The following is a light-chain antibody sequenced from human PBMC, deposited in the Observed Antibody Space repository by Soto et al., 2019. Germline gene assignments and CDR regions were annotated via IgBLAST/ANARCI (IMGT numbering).Light chain of an antibody. Sequence: SYELTQPPSVSVSPGQTASITCSGDRLGDKYACWYQQKPGQSPVLVIYQDNKRPSGIPERFSGSNSGNTATLTISGTQAMDAADYFCQAWDSSTVVFGGGTKLTVL. V-gene: IGLV3-1*01. J-gene: IGLJ2*01. CDR2: QDN. CDR3: QAWDSSTVV. CDR1: RLGDKY.